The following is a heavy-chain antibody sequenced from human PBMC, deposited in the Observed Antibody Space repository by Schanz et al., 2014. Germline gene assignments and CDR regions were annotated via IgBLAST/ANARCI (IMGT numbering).Heavy chain of an antibody. V-gene: IGHV3-23*01. CDR2: ISGSGGST. D-gene: IGHD1-26*01. J-gene: IGHJ4*02. Sequence: EVQLLESGGGLVQPGGSLRLSCAASGFTFSSYSMNWVRQAPGKGLEWVSAISGSGGSTYYADSVKGRFTISRDNSKNTLYLQMNSLRAEDTGLYFCARGGSGSHYRLDYWGQGTLXTVSS. CDR3: ARGGSGSHYRLDY. CDR1: GFTFSSYS.